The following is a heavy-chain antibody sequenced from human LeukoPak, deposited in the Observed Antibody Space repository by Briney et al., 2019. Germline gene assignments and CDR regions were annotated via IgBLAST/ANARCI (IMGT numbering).Heavy chain of an antibody. Sequence: PGGSLRLSCAASGFTFSSYAMSWVRQALGKGLEWVSAISGSGGSTYYADSVKGRFTISRDNSKNTLYLQMNSLRAEDTAVYYCAKDRTGALLWFGESQPDYWGQGTLVTVSS. CDR1: GFTFSSYA. D-gene: IGHD3-10*01. CDR2: ISGSGGST. V-gene: IGHV3-23*01. J-gene: IGHJ4*01. CDR3: AKDRTGALLWFGESQPDY.